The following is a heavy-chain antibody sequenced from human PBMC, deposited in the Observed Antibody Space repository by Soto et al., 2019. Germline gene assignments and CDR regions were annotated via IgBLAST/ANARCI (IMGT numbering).Heavy chain of an antibody. J-gene: IGHJ4*02. V-gene: IGHV4-34*01. D-gene: IGHD3-9*01. CDR3: ARVPEYDILTGYYSGENY. CDR1: GGSFSGYY. Sequence: LSLTCAVYGGSFSGYYWSWIRQPPGKGLEWIGEINHSGSTNYNPSLKSRVTISVDTSKNQFSLKLSSVTAADTAVYYCARVPEYDILTGYYSGENYWGQGTLVTVSS. CDR2: INHSGST.